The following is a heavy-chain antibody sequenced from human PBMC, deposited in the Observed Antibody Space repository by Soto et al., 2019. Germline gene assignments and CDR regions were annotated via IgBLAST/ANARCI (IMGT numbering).Heavy chain of an antibody. CDR3: ARSPGRSVIVVVPPPGMDV. CDR1: GYTFTSYA. J-gene: IGHJ6*02. D-gene: IGHD3-22*01. Sequence: ASVKVSCKASGYTFTSYAMHWVRQAPGQRLEWMGWINTGNVNTKFSQIFQGRVTITRDTSASTAYMELSSLRSEDTALYYFARSPGRSVIVVVPPPGMDVWGQGTTVTV. V-gene: IGHV1-3*04. CDR2: INTGNVNT.